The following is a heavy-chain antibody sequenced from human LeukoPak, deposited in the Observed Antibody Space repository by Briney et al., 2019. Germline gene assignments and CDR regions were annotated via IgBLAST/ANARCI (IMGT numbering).Heavy chain of an antibody. Sequence: SETLSLTCTVSGGSISSYYWSWIRQPPGKGLEWIGYIYYSGSTNYNPSLKSRVTISVDTSKNQFSLKLSSATAADTAVYYCASSTSSSWPYYYGMDVWGQGTTVTVSS. V-gene: IGHV4-59*01. CDR2: IYYSGST. CDR1: GGSISSYY. D-gene: IGHD6-13*01. J-gene: IGHJ6*02. CDR3: ASSTSSSWPYYYGMDV.